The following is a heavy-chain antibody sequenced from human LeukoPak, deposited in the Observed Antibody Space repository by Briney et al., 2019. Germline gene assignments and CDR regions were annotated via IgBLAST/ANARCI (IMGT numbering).Heavy chain of an antibody. D-gene: IGHD1-26*01. Sequence: PGGSLRLSCAASGFXFDDYGISWVRQAPGKGLEWVSGINWNGGSTGYADSVRGRFTISRDNAKKSLFLQMNSLRAEDTALYYCARGGPHSPHYYYSMDVWGQGTTVTVSS. CDR2: INWNGGST. CDR1: GFXFDDYG. V-gene: IGHV3-20*04. J-gene: IGHJ6*02. CDR3: ARGGPHSPHYYYSMDV.